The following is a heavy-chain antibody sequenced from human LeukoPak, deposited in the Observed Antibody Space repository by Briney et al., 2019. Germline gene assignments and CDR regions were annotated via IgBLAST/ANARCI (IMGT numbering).Heavy chain of an antibody. D-gene: IGHD3-10*01. CDR3: ACSMVRGVRSFDY. J-gene: IGHJ4*02. V-gene: IGHV4-59*08. CDR1: GASISSYY. CDR2: IHYSASA. Sequence: SETLSLTCTVSGASISSYYWSWLRQSPGKGLEWIGFIHYSASANYNPSLATRVTTSLDTSKDQFSLKLNSVAAADTAVYYCACSMVRGVRSFDYWGQGTLVTVSS.